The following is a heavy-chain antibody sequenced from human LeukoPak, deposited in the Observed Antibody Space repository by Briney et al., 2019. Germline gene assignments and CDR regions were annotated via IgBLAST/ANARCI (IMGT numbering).Heavy chain of an antibody. V-gene: IGHV3-23*01. CDR2: ISDSGVST. CDR1: GFTFSTYA. D-gene: IGHD3-10*01. Sequence: QPGGSLRLSCAASGFTFSTYAMSWVRQAPGKGLEWVSAISDSGVSTYYADSVKGRFSTSRDNSKNTLYLQMNNLRPEDTAVYYCAREIFGSGSYPDFWGQGTLVTVSS. J-gene: IGHJ4*02. CDR3: AREIFGSGSYPDF.